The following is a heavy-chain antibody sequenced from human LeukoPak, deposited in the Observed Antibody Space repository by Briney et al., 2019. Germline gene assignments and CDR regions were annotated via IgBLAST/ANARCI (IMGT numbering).Heavy chain of an antibody. CDR1: GLTFSSSW. CDR3: ARDLAYSRLDY. J-gene: IGHJ4*02. Sequence: PGGSLRLSCAVSGLTFSSSWMDWVRQAPGKGLGWVASINPDGNKKYSADSVKGRFTISRDNAENSLYLQTNSLRVEDTAFYYCARDLAYSRLDYWGQGMLVTVSS. V-gene: IGHV3-7*01. D-gene: IGHD5-18*01. CDR2: INPDGNKK.